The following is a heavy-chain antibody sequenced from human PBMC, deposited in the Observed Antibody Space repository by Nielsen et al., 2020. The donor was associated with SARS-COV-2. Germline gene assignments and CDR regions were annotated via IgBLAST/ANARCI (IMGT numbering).Heavy chain of an antibody. CDR2: ISAYNGNT. Sequence: ASVKVSCKASGYTFTSYGISWVRQAPGQGLEWMGWISAYNGNTNYAQKLQGRVTMTTDTSTSTAYMELRSLRSDDTAVYYCAREKGYSGSPTPYGMDVWGQGTTVTVSS. J-gene: IGHJ6*02. D-gene: IGHD1-26*01. CDR1: GYTFTSYG. V-gene: IGHV1-18*04. CDR3: AREKGYSGSPTPYGMDV.